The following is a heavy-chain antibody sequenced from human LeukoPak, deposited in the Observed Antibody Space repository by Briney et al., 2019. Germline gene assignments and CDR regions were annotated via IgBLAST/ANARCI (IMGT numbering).Heavy chain of an antibody. CDR1: GFTFSSYG. J-gene: IGHJ4*02. CDR2: ISGSGGST. D-gene: IGHD3-22*01. CDR3: ARGREIVVVITTYFDY. V-gene: IGHV3-23*01. Sequence: GGSLRLSCAASGFTFSSYGMSWVRQAPGKGLEWVSAISGSGGSTYYADSVKGRFTISRDNSKNTLYLQMNSLRAEDTAVYYCARGREIVVVITTYFDYWGQGTLVTVSS.